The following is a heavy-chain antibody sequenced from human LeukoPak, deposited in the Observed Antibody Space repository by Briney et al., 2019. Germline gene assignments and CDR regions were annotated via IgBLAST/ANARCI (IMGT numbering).Heavy chain of an antibody. CDR3: ANDGNWNLDY. Sequence: GGSLRLSCVASGFTFSIKWMDWVRQAPGKGLEWVANIKRDGSEKNYVDSVKGQFTISRYNAKNSLYLEMNSLRAEDTAVYYWANDGNWNLDYWGQGALVTVSS. V-gene: IGHV3-7*01. J-gene: IGHJ4*02. D-gene: IGHD1-1*01. CDR2: IKRDGSEK. CDR1: GFTFSIKW.